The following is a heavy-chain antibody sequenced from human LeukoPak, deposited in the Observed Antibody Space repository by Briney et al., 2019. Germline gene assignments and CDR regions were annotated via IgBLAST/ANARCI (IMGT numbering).Heavy chain of an antibody. D-gene: IGHD3-16*02. CDR3: ARGGPLSYYDYVWGSYRLYYFDY. Sequence: ASVKVSCKASGYTFTSYDINWVRQATGQGLEWMGWMNPNSGNTGYAQKFQGRVTTTRNTSISTAYMELSSLRSEDTAVYYCARGGPLSYYDYVWGSYRLYYFDYWGQGTLVTVSS. CDR1: GYTFTSYD. V-gene: IGHV1-8*01. CDR2: MNPNSGNT. J-gene: IGHJ4*02.